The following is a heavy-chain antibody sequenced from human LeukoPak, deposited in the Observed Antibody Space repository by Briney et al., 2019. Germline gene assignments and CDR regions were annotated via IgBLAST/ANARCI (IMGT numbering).Heavy chain of an antibody. J-gene: IGHJ4*02. CDR1: GGSFSGYY. V-gene: IGHV4-34*01. Sequence: SETLSLTCAVYGGSFSGYYWSWIRQPPGKGLEWIGEINHSGSTNYNPSLKSRVTISVDKSKNQFSLKLSSVTAADTAVYYCARRANSSPGDFDYWGQGTLVTVSS. CDR2: INHSGST. D-gene: IGHD6-13*01. CDR3: ARRANSSPGDFDY.